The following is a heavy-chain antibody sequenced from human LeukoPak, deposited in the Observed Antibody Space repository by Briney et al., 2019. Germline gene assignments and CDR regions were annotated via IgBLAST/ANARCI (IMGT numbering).Heavy chain of an antibody. CDR1: AFTISTYA. CDR3: GRVPNGDYFGAFDF. CDR2: MNAGGGET. V-gene: IGHV3-23*01. J-gene: IGHJ3*01. D-gene: IGHD4-17*01. Sequence: LTLTCKASAFTISTYALTWLRQAAVQRLTCVSIMNAGGGETYYADSVKGRFTISRDNSKNTLYLQTNSMRVEDTAVYYCGRVPNGDYFGAFDFWGQETLVTVSA.